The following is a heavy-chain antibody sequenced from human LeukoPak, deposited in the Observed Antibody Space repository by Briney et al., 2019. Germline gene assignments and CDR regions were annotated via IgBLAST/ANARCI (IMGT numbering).Heavy chain of an antibody. V-gene: IGHV1-2*02. CDR3: ARSSPISLYCSSTSCYADAFDI. CDR1: GYTFTGYY. CDR2: INPNSGGT. J-gene: IGHJ3*02. D-gene: IGHD2-2*01. Sequence: ASVKVSCKASGYTFTGYYMHWVRQAPGQGLEWMGWINPNSGGTNYAQKFQGRVTMTRDTSISTAYMELSRLRSDDTAVYYCARSSPISLYCSSTSCYADAFDIWGQGTMVTVSS.